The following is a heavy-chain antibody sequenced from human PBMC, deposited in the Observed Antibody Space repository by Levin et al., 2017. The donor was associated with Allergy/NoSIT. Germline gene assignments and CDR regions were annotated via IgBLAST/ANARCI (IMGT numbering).Heavy chain of an antibody. CDR3: AKDQGYYGSGTPGY. D-gene: IGHD3-10*01. CDR2: ISGSGGST. J-gene: IGHJ4*02. Sequence: GESLKISCAASGFTFSSYAMSWVRQAPGKGLEWVSAISGSGGSTYYADSVKGRFTISRDNSKNTLYLQMNSLRAEDTAVYYCAKDQGYYGSGTPGYWGQGTLVTVSS. CDR1: GFTFSSYA. V-gene: IGHV3-23*01.